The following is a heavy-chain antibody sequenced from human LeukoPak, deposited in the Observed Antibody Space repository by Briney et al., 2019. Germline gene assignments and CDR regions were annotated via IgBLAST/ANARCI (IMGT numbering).Heavy chain of an antibody. D-gene: IGHD4-17*01. CDR3: AKNKGYGDPFPDFDY. V-gene: IGHV4-39*01. CDR1: GGSFSGYY. Sequence: SETLSLTCAVYGGSFSGYYWGWIRQPPGKGLEWIGSVYYSGSTYYNPSLKSRVTISVDTSKNQFSLKLSSVTAADTAVYYCAKNKGYGDPFPDFDYWGQGTLVTVSS. J-gene: IGHJ4*02. CDR2: VYYSGST.